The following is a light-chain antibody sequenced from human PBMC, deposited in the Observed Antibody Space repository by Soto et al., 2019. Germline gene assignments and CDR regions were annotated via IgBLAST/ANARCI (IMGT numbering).Light chain of an antibody. Sequence: EIVLTQSPVTLSLSPGERATLSCRASQSVSSYLAWYQQKPGQAPRLLIYGASSRATGIPDRFSGSGSGTDFTLTISRLEPEDFAVYYCQRYGSSPWTFGQGTKVDIK. V-gene: IGKV3-20*01. CDR1: QSVSSY. CDR2: GAS. CDR3: QRYGSSPWT. J-gene: IGKJ1*01.